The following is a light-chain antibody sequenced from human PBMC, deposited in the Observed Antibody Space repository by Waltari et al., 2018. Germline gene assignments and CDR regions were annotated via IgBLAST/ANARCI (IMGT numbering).Light chain of an antibody. Sequence: DIQMTQSPSALSASMGNRVLITCRDSHCISNWLAWYQQNPGQAPHLLISKASTVESGVPSSFGSSGSATYSTLTSSILQPEDVATYYCQQYNSYSPTFGQGTQVEIK. J-gene: IGKJ2*01. V-gene: IGKV1-5*03. CDR2: KAS. CDR1: HCISNW. CDR3: QQYNSYSPT.